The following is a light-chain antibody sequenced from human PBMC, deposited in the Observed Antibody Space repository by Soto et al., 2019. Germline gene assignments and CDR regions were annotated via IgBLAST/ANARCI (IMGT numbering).Light chain of an antibody. CDR2: AAS. Sequence: DIQMTQSPSSLSASAGDRVSITCRASQSINTDLNWYQQKPGKAPKLLIYAASTLQSGVPSRFSGSRSGTDFTLTISSLQPEDFATYYCQQSYRIPPWTFGQGTKVEIK. V-gene: IGKV1-39*01. J-gene: IGKJ1*01. CDR1: QSINTD. CDR3: QQSYRIPPWT.